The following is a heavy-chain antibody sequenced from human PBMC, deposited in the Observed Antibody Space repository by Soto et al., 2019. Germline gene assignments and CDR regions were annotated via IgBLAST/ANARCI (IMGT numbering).Heavy chain of an antibody. V-gene: IGHV4-4*02. CDR1: SGSISSSNW. J-gene: IGHJ4*02. CDR2: IYHSGST. CDR3: ARGTAPYYDILTGYYAYYFDY. Sequence: SETLSLTCAASSGSISSSNWWSWVRQPPGKGLEWIGEIYHSGSTNYNPSPKSRVTISVDKSKNQFSLQMNSLRAEDTAVYYCARGTAPYYDILTGYYAYYFDYWGQGTLVTVSS. D-gene: IGHD3-9*01.